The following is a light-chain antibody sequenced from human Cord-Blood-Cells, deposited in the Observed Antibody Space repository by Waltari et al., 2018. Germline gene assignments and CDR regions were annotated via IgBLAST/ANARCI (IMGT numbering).Light chain of an antibody. V-gene: IGKV1-5*03. J-gene: IGKJ1*01. CDR2: KPS. CDR3: QQYNSYST. Sequence: DIQMTQSPSTLSASVGDRVTITCRASQSISSWLAWYQKKPEKAPKLLIYKPSSLESGVPSRFSSSGSGTEFTLTISSLQPDDFATYYCQQYNSYSTFGQGTKVEIK. CDR1: QSISSW.